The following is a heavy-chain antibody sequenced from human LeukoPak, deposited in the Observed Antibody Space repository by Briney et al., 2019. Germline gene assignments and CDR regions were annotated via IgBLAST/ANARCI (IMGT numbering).Heavy chain of an antibody. CDR3: AKQLPYYYYDSSGLDY. CDR2: ISGSGSST. CDR1: GFTFSNYA. Sequence: GGSLRLSCAASGFTFSNYAMSWVRQAPGKGLEWVSGISGSGSSTYYADSVKGRFTISRDNSKNTLYLQMNSLRAEDTAVYYCAKQLPYYYYDSSGLDYWGQGTLVTVSS. J-gene: IGHJ4*02. V-gene: IGHV3-23*01. D-gene: IGHD3-22*01.